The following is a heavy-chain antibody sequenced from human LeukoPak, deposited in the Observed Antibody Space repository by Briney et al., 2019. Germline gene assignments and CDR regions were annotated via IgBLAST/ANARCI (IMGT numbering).Heavy chain of an antibody. CDR1: GGSFSGYY. V-gene: IGHV4-34*01. D-gene: IGHD5-18*01. Sequence: SETLSLTCAVYGGSFSGYYWSWIRQPPGKGLEWIGEINHSGSTNYNPSLKSRVTISVDTSKNQFSLKLSSVTAADTAVYYCASRRGYSYGYPLDYWGQGTLVTVSS. CDR3: ASRRGYSYGYPLDY. CDR2: INHSGST. J-gene: IGHJ4*02.